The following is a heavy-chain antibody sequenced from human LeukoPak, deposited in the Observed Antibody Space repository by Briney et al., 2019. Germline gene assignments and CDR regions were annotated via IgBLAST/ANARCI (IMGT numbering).Heavy chain of an antibody. J-gene: IGHJ3*02. D-gene: IGHD1-26*01. CDR2: IYSDGST. V-gene: IGHV3-53*01. CDR1: GVSVGRNY. CDR3: ARELREHGVFDI. Sequence: LAGGSLRLSCAASGVSVGRNYMSWVRQAPGKGLEWVSEIYSDGSTYYAASVKGRFSISRDNSKNTVYLQMNSLRAEDTAVYYCARELREHGVFDIWGQGTTVTVSS.